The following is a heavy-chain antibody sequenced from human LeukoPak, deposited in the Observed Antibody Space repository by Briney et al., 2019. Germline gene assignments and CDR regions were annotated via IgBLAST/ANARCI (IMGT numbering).Heavy chain of an antibody. CDR1: GGSLSSGRYY. D-gene: IGHD2-2*01. J-gene: IGHJ5*02. V-gene: IGHV4-61*10. CDR3: ARGGDLRYCSSNSCSNWFGP. Sequence: PSETLSLTCTVSGGSLSSGRYYWRWLRHPAGTGLECLKCICTSGRTNYNPSLKSRVTKSVRPSKKQFSLKLSSVTAADAAVYYCARGGDLRYCSSNSCSNWFGPRGQGNL. CDR2: ICTSGRT.